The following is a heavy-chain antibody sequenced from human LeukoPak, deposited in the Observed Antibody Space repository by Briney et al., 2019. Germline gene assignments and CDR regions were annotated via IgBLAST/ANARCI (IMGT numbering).Heavy chain of an antibody. J-gene: IGHJ6*03. D-gene: IGHD3-22*01. CDR1: GGSISSYY. CDR2: ISSSGSTI. Sequence: LSLTCTVSGGSISSYYWSWIRQPPGKGLEWVSYISSSGSTIYYADSVKGRFTISRDNAKNSLYLQMNSLRAEDTAVYYCARDRRYYYDSSGYRYYYYYYMDVWGKGTTVTISS. CDR3: ARDRRYYYDSSGYRYYYYYYMDV. V-gene: IGHV3-11*04.